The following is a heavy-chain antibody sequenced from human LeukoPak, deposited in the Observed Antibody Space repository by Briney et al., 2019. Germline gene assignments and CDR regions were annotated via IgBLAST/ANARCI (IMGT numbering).Heavy chain of an antibody. CDR1: NFSVSNNY. J-gene: IGHJ5*02. CDR3: ARERRYYYGSGSPMGLDP. D-gene: IGHD3-10*01. CDR2: IYMDGST. Sequence: PGGSLRLSCAASNFSVSNNYMTWVRQAPGKGLEWVSIIYMDGSTYYADSVKGRFTISRDNPRNTLYLQMNSLRAEDTAVYYCARERRYYYGSGSPMGLDPWGQGTLVTVSS. V-gene: IGHV3-53*01.